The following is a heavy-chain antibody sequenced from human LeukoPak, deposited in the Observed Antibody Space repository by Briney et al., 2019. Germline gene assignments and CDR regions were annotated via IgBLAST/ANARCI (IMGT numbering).Heavy chain of an antibody. J-gene: IGHJ3*02. V-gene: IGHV4-4*07. CDR3: ARDRGRWPHDALDI. Sequence: SETLSLTCTVSGGSISSYYLSWIRQPAGKGLEWIGRIYTSGSTNYNPSLKSRVTMSVDTSKNQFSLKLSSVTAADTAVYYCARDRGRWPHDALDIWGHGTMVTVSS. CDR1: GGSISSYY. CDR2: IYTSGST. D-gene: IGHD3-10*01.